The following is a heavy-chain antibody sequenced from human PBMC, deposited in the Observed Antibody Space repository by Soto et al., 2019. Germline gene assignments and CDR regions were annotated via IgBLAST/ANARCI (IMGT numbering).Heavy chain of an antibody. CDR3: ASRPFYYYGLDV. CDR1: GGSFSCYY. J-gene: IGHJ6*02. Sequence: SETLSLTCAVYGGSFSCYYWTWIRQPPGKGLEWIGEINDSGGTDYNPSLKSRVTISLDRSKNQFSLKMTSVTAADTALYYCASRPFYYYGLDVWGQGTTVTVSS. V-gene: IGHV4-34*01. CDR2: INDSGGT.